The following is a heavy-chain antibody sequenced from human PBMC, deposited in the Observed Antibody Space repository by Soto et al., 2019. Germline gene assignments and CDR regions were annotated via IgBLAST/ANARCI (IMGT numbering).Heavy chain of an antibody. V-gene: IGHV3-23*01. CDR2: ISGSGGST. Sequence: PGGSLRLSCAASGFTFSSYAMTWVRQAPGKGLEWVSAISGSGGSTYYADSVKGRFTISRDNSKTTLFLQMNSLRSEDTAVYYCANLGYSYGSGYYYYGMDVWGQGTTVTVSS. CDR1: GFTFSSYA. D-gene: IGHD5-18*01. CDR3: ANLGYSYGSGYYYYGMDV. J-gene: IGHJ6*02.